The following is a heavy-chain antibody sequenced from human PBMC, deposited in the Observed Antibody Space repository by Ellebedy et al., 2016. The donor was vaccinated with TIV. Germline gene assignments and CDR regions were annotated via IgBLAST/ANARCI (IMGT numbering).Heavy chain of an antibody. CDR1: GFTFSSYA. CDR2: ISGSGGST. CDR3: AKDWYMNDFWSGYYALPTPSPAGFDY. D-gene: IGHD3-3*01. V-gene: IGHV3-23*01. Sequence: GESLKISXAASGFTFSSYAMSWVRQAPGKGLEWVSAISGSGGSTYYADSVKGRFTISRDNSKNTLYLQMNSLRAEDTAVYYCAKDWYMNDFWSGYYALPTPSPAGFDYWGQGTLVTVSS. J-gene: IGHJ4*02.